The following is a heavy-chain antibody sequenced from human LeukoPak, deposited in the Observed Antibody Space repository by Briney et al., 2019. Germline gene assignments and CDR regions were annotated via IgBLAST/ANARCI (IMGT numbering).Heavy chain of an antibody. Sequence: GGSLRLSCAASGFSLSSQWMSWVRQAPGKGPEWVANIKEDGSQKPYVDSVKGRFTISRDNAKNSLYLQMNSLRAEDTAVYYCARAFSWGQGTLVTVSS. CDR1: GFSLSSQW. CDR3: ARAFS. V-gene: IGHV3-7*01. D-gene: IGHD3-16*01. CDR2: IKEDGSQK. J-gene: IGHJ5*02.